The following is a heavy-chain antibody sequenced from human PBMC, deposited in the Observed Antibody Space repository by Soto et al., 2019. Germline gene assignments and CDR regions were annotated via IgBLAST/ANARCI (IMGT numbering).Heavy chain of an antibody. CDR2: IIPIFGTA. CDR3: ARELRKYDSWCGDRYLFHY. J-gene: IGHJ4*02. V-gene: IGHV1-69*01. Sequence: QVQLVQSGAEVKKPGSSVKVSCKASGGTFSSYAISWVRQAPGQGLEWMGGIIPIFGTANYAQKFQGRVTITADESTGTAYMELSSMRAEATAVYYCARELRKYDSWCGDRYLFHYWGQGILVTVPS. D-gene: IGHD3-3*01. CDR1: GGTFSSYA.